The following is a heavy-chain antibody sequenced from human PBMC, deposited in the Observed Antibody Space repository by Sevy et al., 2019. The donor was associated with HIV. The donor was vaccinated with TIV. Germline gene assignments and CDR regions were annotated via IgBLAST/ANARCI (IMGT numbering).Heavy chain of an antibody. CDR2: IGYDGNNK. CDR1: GFTPSTYG. CDR3: ARDPRMYGDYLLAYFDY. Sequence: GGSLRLSCAGSGFTPSTYGMHWVRQAPGKGLEWVAVIGYDGNNKYYADSVKGPFTISRDNSKNTLFLQMDSLRAEDTAVYYCARDPRMYGDYLLAYFDYWGQGALVTVSS. D-gene: IGHD2-8*01. V-gene: IGHV3-33*01. J-gene: IGHJ4*02.